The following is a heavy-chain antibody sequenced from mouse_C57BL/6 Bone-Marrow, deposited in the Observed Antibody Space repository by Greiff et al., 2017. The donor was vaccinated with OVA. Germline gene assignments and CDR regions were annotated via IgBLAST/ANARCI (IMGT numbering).Heavy chain of an antibody. Sequence: EVMLVESGGGLVQPGGSLKLSCAASGFTFSDYYMYWVRQTPEKRLEWVAYISNGGGSPYYQDTVKGRFTISRDTAKNTLYLQMSRLKSEDTAMYYCARQITTVVSRAMDYWGQGTSVTVSS. D-gene: IGHD1-1*01. CDR1: GFTFSDYY. V-gene: IGHV5-12*01. CDR3: ARQITTVVSRAMDY. J-gene: IGHJ4*01. CDR2: ISNGGGSP.